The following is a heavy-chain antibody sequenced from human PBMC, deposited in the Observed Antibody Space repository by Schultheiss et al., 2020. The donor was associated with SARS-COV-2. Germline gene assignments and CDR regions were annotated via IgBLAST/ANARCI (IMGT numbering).Heavy chain of an antibody. J-gene: IGHJ4*02. CDR3: ARDRGSHYYDSSGYPPPFDY. D-gene: IGHD3-22*01. Sequence: GGSLRLSCAASGFTFSSYEMNWVRQAPGKGLEWVSYISSSSSYIYYADSVKGRFTISRDNAKNSLYLQMNSLRAEDTAVYYCARDRGSHYYDSSGYPPPFDYWGQGTLVTVSS. CDR2: ISSSSSYI. CDR1: GFTFSSYE. V-gene: IGHV3-21*05.